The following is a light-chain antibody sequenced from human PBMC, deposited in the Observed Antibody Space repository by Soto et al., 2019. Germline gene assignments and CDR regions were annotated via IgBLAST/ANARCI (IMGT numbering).Light chain of an antibody. CDR3: LLYYGGAQV. V-gene: IGLV7-43*01. CDR1: TGAVTSGYY. CDR2: SIS. Sequence: QAVLTQEPSLTVSPGETVTLTCASSTGAVTSGYYPNWFQQKPGQAPRPLIYSISNKHSWTPARFSGSLLGDKAALTLSGVQPEDEAEYYCLLYYGGAQVFGGGTKLTVL. J-gene: IGLJ3*02.